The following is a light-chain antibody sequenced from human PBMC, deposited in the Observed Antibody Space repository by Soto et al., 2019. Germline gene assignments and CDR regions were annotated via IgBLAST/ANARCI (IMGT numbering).Light chain of an antibody. Sequence: QSALTQPPSVSGSPGQSVTISCTGTRSDVGTYNRVSWYQQSPGTAPKLMIYEVSNRPSGVPDRFSGSKSGNTASLTISGLQPEDDADYYCSSYTSSTTVVFGGGTKLTVL. V-gene: IGLV2-18*02. CDR2: EVS. CDR1: RSDVGTYNR. J-gene: IGLJ2*01. CDR3: SSYTSSTTVV.